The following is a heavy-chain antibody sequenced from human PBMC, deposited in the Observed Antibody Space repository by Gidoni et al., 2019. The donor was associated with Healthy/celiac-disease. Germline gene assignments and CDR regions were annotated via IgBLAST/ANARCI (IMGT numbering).Heavy chain of an antibody. J-gene: IGHJ4*02. CDR3: AKLMDGDYAPFDY. CDR1: GFTFSSYA. Sequence: EVQLLESGGGLVQPGGSLRLSCAASGFTFSSYAMSWVRQAPGKGLEWVSAISVSGGSTYYAASVKGRFTISRDNSKNTLYLQMNSLRAEDTAVYYCAKLMDGDYAPFDYWGQGTLVTVSS. D-gene: IGHD4-17*01. CDR2: ISVSGGST. V-gene: IGHV3-23*01.